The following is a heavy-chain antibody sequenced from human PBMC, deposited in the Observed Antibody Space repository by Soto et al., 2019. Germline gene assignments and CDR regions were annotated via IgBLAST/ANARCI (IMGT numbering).Heavy chain of an antibody. V-gene: IGHV5-51*01. CDR1: VKNVNNYW. CDR2: IYPGDSDT. Sequence: GGGLKSSCEGPVKNVNNYWNGWVRQIARKGLEWMGIIYPGDSDTRYSPSFQGQVTISADKSISTAYLQWSSLKASDTAMYYCARGGIVATIHGMYVWGQGTTVTVSS. J-gene: IGHJ6*02. D-gene: IGHD5-12*01. CDR3: ARGGIVATIHGMYV.